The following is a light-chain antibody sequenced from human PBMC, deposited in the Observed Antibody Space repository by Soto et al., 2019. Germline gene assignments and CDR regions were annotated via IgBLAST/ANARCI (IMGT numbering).Light chain of an antibody. J-gene: IGLJ1*01. CDR2: NNN. CDR3: AAWDDSLREV. CDR1: SSNIGSNA. V-gene: IGLV1-44*01. Sequence: QSVLTHPPSASANPGQRGTISCSGSSSNIGSNAVNWYQQLPGTAPKLLIYNNNQRPSGVPDRFSCSKSGTSASLAISGLQSEDEADYYCAAWDDSLREVFGTGTKLTVL.